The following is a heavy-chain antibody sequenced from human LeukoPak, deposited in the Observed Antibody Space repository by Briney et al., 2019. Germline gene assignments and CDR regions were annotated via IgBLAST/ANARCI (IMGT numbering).Heavy chain of an antibody. J-gene: IGHJ4*02. CDR3: ARQGYSSSWSGYDY. CDR2: IYYSGST. Sequence: SETLSLTCTVSGGSISSSSYYWGWIRQPPGKGLEWIGSIYYSGSTYYNPSLKSRVTISVDTSKNQFSLKLSSVTAADTAVYYCARQGYSSSWSGYDYWGQGTLVTVSS. V-gene: IGHV4-39*01. CDR1: GGSISSSSYY. D-gene: IGHD6-13*01.